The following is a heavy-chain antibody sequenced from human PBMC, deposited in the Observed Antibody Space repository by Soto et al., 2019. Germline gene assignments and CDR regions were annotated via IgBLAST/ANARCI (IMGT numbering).Heavy chain of an antibody. CDR3: ARGGGVGVAGSAAFDM. CDR1: GYPVTAYY. CDR2: INPATGAA. V-gene: IGHV1-2*02. Sequence: QLHLVQSGAVVKKPGASVTVSCSASGYPVTAYYMHWVRQAPGRGLEWMGGINPATGAAKYTQTFRGRVTMTMDTSTMNVCMELSGLTSEHTAVFYCARGGGVGVAGSAAFDMWGQGTLVTVSS. D-gene: IGHD3-3*01. J-gene: IGHJ3*02.